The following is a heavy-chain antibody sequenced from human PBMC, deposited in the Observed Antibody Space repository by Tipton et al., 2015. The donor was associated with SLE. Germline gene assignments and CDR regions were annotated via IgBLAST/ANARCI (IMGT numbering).Heavy chain of an antibody. Sequence: SLRLSCAASGFTFTNYWMHWVRQGPGKGLVWVSRVNDDGTITSYADSVKGRFTMSRDNAKNTLYLQMNSLRAEDMAVYYCARTADGSRTSCYTGGGYFHHWGQGTLVTVSS. J-gene: IGHJ1*01. D-gene: IGHD2-2*02. CDR3: ARTADGSRTSCYTGGGYFHH. CDR2: VNDDGTIT. V-gene: IGHV3-74*01. CDR1: GFTFTNYW.